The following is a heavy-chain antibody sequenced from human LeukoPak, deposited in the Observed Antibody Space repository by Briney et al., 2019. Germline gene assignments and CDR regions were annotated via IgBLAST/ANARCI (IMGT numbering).Heavy chain of an antibody. D-gene: IGHD5-18*01. Sequence: GASVKVSCKASGYTFTSYGISWVRQAPGQGLEWMGWISAYNGNTNYAQKLQGRVTMTTDTSTSTAYMELRSLRSDDTAVYYCARVRWGYSYGYMSFHLDYWGQGTLVTVSS. J-gene: IGHJ4*02. CDR3: ARVRWGYSYGYMSFHLDY. CDR1: GYTFTSYG. CDR2: ISAYNGNT. V-gene: IGHV1-18*01.